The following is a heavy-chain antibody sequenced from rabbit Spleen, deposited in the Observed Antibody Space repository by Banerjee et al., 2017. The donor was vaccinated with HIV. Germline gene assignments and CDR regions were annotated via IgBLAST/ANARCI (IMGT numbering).Heavy chain of an antibody. J-gene: IGHJ4*01. CDR3: ARDLDDVIGWNFGW. V-gene: IGHV1S43*01. D-gene: IGHD4-1*01. CDR2: IDPVFGIT. Sequence: QQQLEESGGGLVKPGGTLTLTCKASGITLSSYYMNWVRQAPGKGLEWIGYIDPVFGITYYANWVNGRFSISRENAQNTVFLQMTSLTAADTATYFCARDLDDVIGWNFGWWGPGTLVTVS. CDR1: GITLSSYY.